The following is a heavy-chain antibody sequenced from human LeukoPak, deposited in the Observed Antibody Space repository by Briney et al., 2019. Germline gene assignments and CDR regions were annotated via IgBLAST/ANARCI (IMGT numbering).Heavy chain of an antibody. CDR2: INADGSSA. Sequence: GSRRLSCAASGFTLSNYWMHWVRQAPGKGLVWVSRINADGSSASYADSVKGRFTISRDNAKNTLYLQMNSLGAEDTAMYYCARDYGRSRDYGMDVWGQGTTVTVSS. D-gene: IGHD3-10*01. V-gene: IGHV3-74*01. CDR1: GFTLSNYW. J-gene: IGHJ6*02. CDR3: ARDYGRSRDYGMDV.